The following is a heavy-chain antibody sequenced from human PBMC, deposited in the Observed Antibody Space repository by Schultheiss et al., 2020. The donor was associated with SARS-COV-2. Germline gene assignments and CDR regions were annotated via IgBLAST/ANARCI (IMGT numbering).Heavy chain of an antibody. CDR2: ISDDSTTT. CDR3: AGRSFLNY. D-gene: IGHD3-10*01. J-gene: IGHJ4*02. V-gene: IGHV3-48*04. CDR1: GFTFSNYT. Sequence: GESLKISCAASGFTFSNYTMNWVRLAPGKGLEWVSYISDDSTTTSYADSVKGRFTISRDNTKNSLYLQMNSLRAEDTAVYYCAGRSFLNYWGQGTLVTVSS.